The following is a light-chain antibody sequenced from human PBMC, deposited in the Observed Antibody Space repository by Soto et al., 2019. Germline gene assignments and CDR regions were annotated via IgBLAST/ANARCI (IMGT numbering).Light chain of an antibody. J-gene: IGKJ1*01. CDR3: QQYSNWPRT. Sequence: DIVMTQSPDSLAVSPGERATLSCRASQSVSSNLAWYQQKPGQAPRLLIYGASTRATGIPARFSGSGSGTEFTLTISSLQSEDFAVYYCQQYSNWPRTFGQGTKVEIK. CDR2: GAS. V-gene: IGKV3-15*01. CDR1: QSVSSN.